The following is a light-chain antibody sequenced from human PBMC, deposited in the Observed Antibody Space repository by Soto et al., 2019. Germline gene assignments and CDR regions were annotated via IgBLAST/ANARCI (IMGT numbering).Light chain of an antibody. CDR2: AAS. V-gene: IGKV1-39*01. CDR3: QQSYSTPPIT. CDR1: QSISSS. Sequence: DIQMTQSPSSLSASVGDRVTIPCRARQSISSSLHWYQQKPGKAPKLLIYAASSLQRGVPSRFSGSGSGTDLTLTLSILQPEDFATYYCQQSYSTPPITFGQGTRLEIK. J-gene: IGKJ5*01.